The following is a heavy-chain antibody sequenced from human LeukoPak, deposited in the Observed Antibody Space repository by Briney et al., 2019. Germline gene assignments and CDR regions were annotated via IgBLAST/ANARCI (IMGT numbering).Heavy chain of an antibody. V-gene: IGHV3-23*01. CDR1: GFTFSNYA. CDR3: AKAHSSGWTTRYFDC. Sequence: GGSLRLSCAASGFTFSNYAMTWVRQAPGKGLEWVSGISGSGSSTYYADSVKGRFTLSRDYPKNTLYLQMNSLRAEDTAIYYCAKAHSSGWTTRYFDCWGQGALVTVSS. J-gene: IGHJ4*02. D-gene: IGHD6-19*01. CDR2: ISGSGSST.